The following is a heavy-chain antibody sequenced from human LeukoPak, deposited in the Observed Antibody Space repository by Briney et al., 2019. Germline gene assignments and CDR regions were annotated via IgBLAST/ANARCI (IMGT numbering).Heavy chain of an antibody. CDR2: IYSSGST. CDR1: GGSISTYY. CDR3: ARDAYASGSHDY. V-gene: IGHV4-59*01. D-gene: IGHD3-10*01. Sequence: SETLSLTCTVSGGSISTYYWSWIRQPPGKGLEWIGYIYSSGSTNYNPSLRSRVTISVDTSKNQFSLKLSSVTAADTAVYYCARDAYASGSHDYWGQGNLVTVSS. J-gene: IGHJ4*02.